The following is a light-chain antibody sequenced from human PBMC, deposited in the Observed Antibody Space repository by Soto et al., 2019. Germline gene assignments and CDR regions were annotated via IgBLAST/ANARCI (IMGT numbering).Light chain of an antibody. V-gene: IGLV1-40*01. J-gene: IGLJ2*01. CDR1: SSNIGAGYG. CDR3: HSYDSSLSVV. CDR2: VND. Sequence: QSVLTQPPSVSGAPGQRVSISCTGSSSNIGAGYGVHWYQQLPGAAPKLLIYVNDNRPSGVPDRFSGSKSGASASLAITGLQAEDEADYYCHSYDSSLSVVFGGGTKLTVL.